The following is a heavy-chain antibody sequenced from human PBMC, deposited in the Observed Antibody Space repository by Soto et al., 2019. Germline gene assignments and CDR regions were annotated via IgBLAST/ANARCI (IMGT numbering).Heavy chain of an antibody. CDR2: IYWDDDK. CDR1: GFSLTTSGVG. Sequence: QITLKESGTTLVKPTQTLTLTCTFSGFSLTTSGVGVGWIRKPPGKALEWLALIYWDDDKRYSPSLKSRLTSTKDTSKNQVVLTMSIFDPADTATYYCAHRTTTVTWGFDSWGPVTLFTVSS. V-gene: IGHV2-5*02. CDR3: AHRTTTVTWGFDS. J-gene: IGHJ5*01. D-gene: IGHD4-17*01.